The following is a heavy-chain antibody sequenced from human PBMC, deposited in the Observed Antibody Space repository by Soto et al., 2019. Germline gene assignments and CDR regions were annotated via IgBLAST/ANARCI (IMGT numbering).Heavy chain of an antibody. V-gene: IGHV3-48*03. CDR3: AKVLVPGSRNYYYYGMDV. D-gene: IGHD2-2*01. J-gene: IGHJ6*02. CDR1: GFTFSRFE. Sequence: PGGSLRLSCAASGFTFSRFELHWVRQAPGKGLEWISYISSSGSTAYYASSVEGRFTISRDNSKNTLNLQMNNLRAEDTAVYYCAKVLVPGSRNYYYYGMDVWGQGTTVTVSS. CDR2: ISSSGSTA.